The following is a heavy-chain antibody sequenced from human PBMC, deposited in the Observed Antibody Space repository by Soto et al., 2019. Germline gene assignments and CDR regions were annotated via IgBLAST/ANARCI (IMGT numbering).Heavy chain of an antibody. Sequence: LRLSCAASGFTFSNYDISWVRQAPGKGPEWISHISSSGGIIYYADSVKGRFTISRDNAKNSLYLQMNSLRGEDTAVYYCAREGSVSSSDYYAYYYGMDVWGQGTTVTVSS. J-gene: IGHJ6*02. CDR2: ISSSGGII. CDR3: AREGSVSSSDYYAYYYGMDV. CDR1: GFTFSNYD. D-gene: IGHD3-10*01. V-gene: IGHV3-48*03.